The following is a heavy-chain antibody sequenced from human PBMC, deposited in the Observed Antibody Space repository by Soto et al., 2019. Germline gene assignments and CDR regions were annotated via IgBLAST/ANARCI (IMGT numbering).Heavy chain of an antibody. D-gene: IGHD1-26*01. Sequence: SVTLSVAGRVSGGAISSCKWNTIRQPPGMGLESIGYIYYSGSTNYTPSLKRRVTISVDTSKNQFSLKLSSVTAADTAVYYCARDVGELLSNWFDPWGQGTLVTVS. V-gene: IGHV4-59*01. CDR2: IYYSGST. CDR1: GGAISSCK. J-gene: IGHJ5*02. CDR3: ARDVGELLSNWFDP.